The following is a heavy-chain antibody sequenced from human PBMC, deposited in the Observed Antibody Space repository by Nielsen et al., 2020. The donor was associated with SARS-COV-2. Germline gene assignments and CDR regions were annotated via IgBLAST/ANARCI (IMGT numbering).Heavy chain of an antibody. D-gene: IGHD6-25*01. CDR2: ITMSGAYM. J-gene: IGHJ2*01. CDR3: ARDQDGGAATSNWYFDL. V-gene: IGHV3-21*01. Sequence: GGSLRLSCAASGFGFTSYTMNWVRQAPGKGLEWVATITMSGAYMYYADSVRGRFTVSRDNAEKSLSLQMNSLRDDDTAVYYCARDQDGGAATSNWYFDLWGRGTLVIVSS. CDR1: GFGFTSYT.